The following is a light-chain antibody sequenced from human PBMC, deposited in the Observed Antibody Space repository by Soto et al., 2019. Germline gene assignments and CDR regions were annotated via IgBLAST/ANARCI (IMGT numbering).Light chain of an antibody. CDR3: MLYMGSGIWV. V-gene: IGLV8-61*01. J-gene: IGLJ3*02. Sequence: QAVVTQEPPFSVSPGGTVTLTCGLSSGSVSTSYYPSWYQQTPGQAPRTLIYGTSTRSSGVPDRFSGSILGNKAALTITGAQADDESHYYCMLYMGSGIWVFGGGTKVTVL. CDR2: GTS. CDR1: SGSVSTSYY.